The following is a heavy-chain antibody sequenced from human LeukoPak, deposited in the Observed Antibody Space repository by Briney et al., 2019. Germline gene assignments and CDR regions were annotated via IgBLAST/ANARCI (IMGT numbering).Heavy chain of an antibody. V-gene: IGHV4-59*11. CDR3: ARAKNLRGFYYFDY. J-gene: IGHJ4*02. D-gene: IGHD3-10*01. Sequence: SETLSLTCTVSGGSISGQYWSLLRQPPGKGLQGIGYIYYTRITKYNPSLKSRVTMSVDTYKNQFSLKLSSVTAADTAVYYCARAKNLRGFYYFDYWGQGTLVTVSS. CDR2: IYYTRIT. CDR1: GGSISGQY.